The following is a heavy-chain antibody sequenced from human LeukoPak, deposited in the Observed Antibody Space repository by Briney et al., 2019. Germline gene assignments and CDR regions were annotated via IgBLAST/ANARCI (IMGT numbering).Heavy chain of an antibody. V-gene: IGHV3-30*02. CDR3: AKDRRPAGYYYYYYMGV. CDR2: IQYDGSNE. CDR1: EFSFSSYG. J-gene: IGHJ6*03. D-gene: IGHD6-13*01. Sequence: GGSLRLSCAASEFSFSSYGMHRVRQAPGKGLEWVAFIQYDGSNEYYADSVKGRFTISRDNSKNTLHLQMSSLRAEDTAVYYCAKDRRPAGYYYYYYMGVWGKGTTVTVSS.